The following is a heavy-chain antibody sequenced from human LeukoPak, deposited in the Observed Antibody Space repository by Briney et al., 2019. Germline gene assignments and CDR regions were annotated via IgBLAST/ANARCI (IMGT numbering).Heavy chain of an antibody. CDR2: IYHTGST. D-gene: IGHD2-8*01. CDR3: ARGNNNDHLAWFDP. V-gene: IGHV4-4*02. CDR1: DDSISSTNW. J-gene: IGHJ5*02. Sequence: SETLSLTCAVSDDSISSTNWWHWVRQPPGKGLEWIGEIYHTGSTNNNPSLTSRVTISVDKSKNQFSLKLSSVTAADTAVYYCARGNNNDHLAWFDPWGQGTLVTVSS.